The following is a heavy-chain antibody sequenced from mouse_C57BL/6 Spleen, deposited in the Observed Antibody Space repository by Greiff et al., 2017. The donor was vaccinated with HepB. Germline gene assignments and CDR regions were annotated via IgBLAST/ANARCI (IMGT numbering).Heavy chain of an antibody. CDR1: GYTFTSYW. V-gene: IGHV1-69*01. J-gene: IGHJ1*03. CDR2: IDPSDSYT. CDR3: AITTVVATRWYFDV. D-gene: IGHD1-1*01. Sequence: QVQLQQPGAELVMPGASVKLSCKASGYTFTSYWMHWVKQRPGQGLEWIGEIDPSDSYTNYNQKFKGKSTLTVDKSSSTAYMQLSSLTSEDSAVYYCAITTVVATRWYFDVWGTGTTVTVSS.